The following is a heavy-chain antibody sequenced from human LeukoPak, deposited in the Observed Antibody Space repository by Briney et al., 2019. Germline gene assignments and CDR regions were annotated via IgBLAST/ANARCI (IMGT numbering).Heavy chain of an antibody. V-gene: IGHV3-7*03. Sequence: GGSLRLSCAVSGFTFSGFWMSWSRQAPGKGLEWVASINSDGSEKYYVDSVKGRFTISRDNAKNSLYLQMNSLRAEDTAVYYCARDPAYYDILTGYYTDYFDYWGQGTLVTVSP. J-gene: IGHJ4*02. CDR2: INSDGSEK. CDR1: GFTFSGFW. D-gene: IGHD3-9*01. CDR3: ARDPAYYDILTGYYTDYFDY.